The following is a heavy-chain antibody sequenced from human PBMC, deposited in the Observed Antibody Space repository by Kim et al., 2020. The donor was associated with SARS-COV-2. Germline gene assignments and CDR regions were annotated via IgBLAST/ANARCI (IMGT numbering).Heavy chain of an antibody. CDR3: ATSAAGRIDY. V-gene: IGHV6-1*01. CDR2: TYYRSKWLS. J-gene: IGHJ4*02. D-gene: IGHD6-13*01. Sequence: SQTLSLTCAISGDSVSSDSAAWNWIRQSPSRGLEWLGRTYYRSKWLSDYAGSVKSRISINPDTSKNQFSLQLNSVTPEDTAVYYCATSAAGRIDYWGQGTLVTVSS. CDR1: GDSVSSDSAA.